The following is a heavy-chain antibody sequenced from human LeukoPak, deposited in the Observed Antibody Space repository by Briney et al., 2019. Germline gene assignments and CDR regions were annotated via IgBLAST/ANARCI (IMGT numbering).Heavy chain of an antibody. CDR3: ARAVADWFDP. V-gene: IGHV3-30*04. D-gene: IGHD6-19*01. CDR2: ISYDGSNK. CDR1: GFTFSSYA. Sequence: GSLRISCAASGFTFSSYAMHWVRQAPGKGLEWVAVISYDGSNKYYADSVRGRFTISRDNSKNTLYLQMNSLRAEDTAVYYCARAVADWFDPWGQGTLVTVSS. J-gene: IGHJ5*02.